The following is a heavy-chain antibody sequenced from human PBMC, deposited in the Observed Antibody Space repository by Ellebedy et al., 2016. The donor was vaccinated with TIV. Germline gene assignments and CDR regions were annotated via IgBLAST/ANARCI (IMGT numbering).Heavy chain of an antibody. CDR1: GFTFSSYW. CDR2: IKQDGSEK. Sequence: GESLKISCAASGFTFSSYWMSWVRQAPGKGLEWVANIKQDGSEKYYVDSVKGRFTISRDNSKNSLYLQMNSLRTEDTALYYCAKDLNLHSSWSPYYYYYGMDVWGQGTTVTVSS. J-gene: IGHJ6*02. D-gene: IGHD6-13*01. V-gene: IGHV3-7*03. CDR3: AKDLNLHSSWSPYYYYYGMDV.